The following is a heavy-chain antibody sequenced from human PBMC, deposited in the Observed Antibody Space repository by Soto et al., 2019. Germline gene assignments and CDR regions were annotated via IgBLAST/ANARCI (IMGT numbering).Heavy chain of an antibody. Sequence: GVSLKISCKGSGYSFTSYWIGWVRQIPGKGLEWMGIIYPGDSDTRYSPSFQGQVTISADKSISTAYLQWSSLKASDTAMYYCARRGTRGLLLSLYFDYWGQGTLVTVSS. V-gene: IGHV5-51*01. D-gene: IGHD2-15*01. CDR3: ARRGTRGLLLSLYFDY. CDR2: IYPGDSDT. CDR1: GYSFTSYW. J-gene: IGHJ4*02.